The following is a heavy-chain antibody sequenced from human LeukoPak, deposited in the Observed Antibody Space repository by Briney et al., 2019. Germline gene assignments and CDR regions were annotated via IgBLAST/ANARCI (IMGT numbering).Heavy chain of an antibody. J-gene: IGHJ4*02. CDR2: ISGSGGGT. CDR3: AKDLGRYRNNFFDY. Sequence: TGGSLRLSCAASGFTFSSIAMSWVRQAPDKGLEWFSTISGSGGGTYYADSVKVRFTISRYCSKNTLYLQINSLRADDTAVYYCAKDLGRYRNNFFDYWGQGNLVTVSS. CDR1: GFTFSSIA. D-gene: IGHD1-26*01. V-gene: IGHV3-23*01.